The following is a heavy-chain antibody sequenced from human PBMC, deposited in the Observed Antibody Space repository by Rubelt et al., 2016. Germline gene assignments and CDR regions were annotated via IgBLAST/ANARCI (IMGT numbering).Heavy chain of an antibody. J-gene: IGHJ6*02. V-gene: IGHV4-59*08. CDR3: ARHRYDTYYYNAMYV. CDR2: IYYSGST. Sequence: QVQLQESGPGLVKPSETLSLTCTVSGGSISTYYWSWIRQPPGKGLEWIGNIYYSGSTNYNPSLKSRVTISVDTSKDQFSLKPSSVTAADTAVYYCARHRYDTYYYNAMYVWGQGTTVTVSS. D-gene: IGHD3-22*01. CDR1: GGSISTYY.